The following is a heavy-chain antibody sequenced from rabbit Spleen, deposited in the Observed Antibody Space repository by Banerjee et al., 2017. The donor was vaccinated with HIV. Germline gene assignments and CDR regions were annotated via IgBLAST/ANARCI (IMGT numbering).Heavy chain of an antibody. CDR3: AREKSGDYGYDL. V-gene: IGHV1S40*01. J-gene: IGHJ4*01. D-gene: IGHD6-1*01. CDR2: IYNGDIGSRT. CDR1: GFSFSSGYD. Sequence: QQLVESGGGLVKPGASLTLTCKASGFSFSSGYDMCWVRQAPGKGLEWIACIYNGDIGSRTYYATWAKGRFTISKTSTTVTLQMTSLTAADTATYFCAREKSGDYGYDLWGPGTLVTVS.